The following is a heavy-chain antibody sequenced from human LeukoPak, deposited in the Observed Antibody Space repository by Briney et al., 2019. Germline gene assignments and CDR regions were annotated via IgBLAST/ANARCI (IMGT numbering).Heavy chain of an antibody. Sequence: GGSLRLSCAASGFTFSSNSMNWVRQAPGKGLEWVSSISSSSSYIYYADSLKGRFTISRDNAKNSLFLQMISLRAEDTAVYYCARASLAVPAATPRGNYYFDYWGQGTLVTVPS. J-gene: IGHJ4*02. V-gene: IGHV3-21*01. CDR1: GFTFSSNS. D-gene: IGHD2-2*01. CDR3: ARASLAVPAATPRGNYYFDY. CDR2: ISSSSSYI.